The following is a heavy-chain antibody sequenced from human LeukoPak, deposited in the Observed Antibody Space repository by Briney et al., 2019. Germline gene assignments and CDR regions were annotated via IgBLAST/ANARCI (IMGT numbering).Heavy chain of an antibody. J-gene: IGHJ4*02. CDR1: GFIFSDYA. CDR3: AKGVAPRAFDY. Sequence: PGGSLRLSCTASGFIFSDYAMSWVRQAPGKGLEWVSGISGDGALTYYGDSVKGRFTISRDNSKNTLYLQMNSLRGEDRAVYYCAKGVAPRAFDYWGQGTLVTVSS. CDR2: ISGDGALT. V-gene: IGHV3-23*01.